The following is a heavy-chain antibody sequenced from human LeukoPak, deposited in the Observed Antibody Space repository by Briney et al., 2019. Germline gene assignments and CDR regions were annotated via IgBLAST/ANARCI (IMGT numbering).Heavy chain of an antibody. Sequence: GGSLRLSCLASGFTFGTHSMSWVRQGPGKALEWLSAISSDDTAYYADSVKGRFIVSRDNSKNTLYLQMNSLRAEDTAIYYCTKMSYYGSGSLDFWGQGTLVTVSS. CDR2: ISSDDTA. D-gene: IGHD3-10*01. CDR3: TKMSYYGSGSLDF. V-gene: IGHV3-23*01. CDR1: GFTFGTHS. J-gene: IGHJ4*02.